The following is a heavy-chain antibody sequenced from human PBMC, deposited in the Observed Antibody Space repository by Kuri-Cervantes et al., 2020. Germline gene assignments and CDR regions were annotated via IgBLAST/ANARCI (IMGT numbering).Heavy chain of an antibody. CDR2: VYHSGFT. J-gene: IGHJ4*02. CDR1: GASMKSDY. V-gene: IGHV4-59*12. Sequence: SETLSLTCSVSGASMKSDYWSWIRQPPKKGLEWIGYVYHSGFTNYNASLESRVSMSIDTSKNEFSLKLTSVTAADTAVYYCALSPQTDILEIQFDYWGQGTLVTVSS. CDR3: ALSPQTDILEIQFDY. D-gene: IGHD1-1*01.